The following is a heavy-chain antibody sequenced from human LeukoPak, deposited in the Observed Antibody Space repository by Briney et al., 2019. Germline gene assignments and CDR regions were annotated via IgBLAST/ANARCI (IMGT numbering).Heavy chain of an antibody. Sequence: PGGSLRLSCVVSGFTFRNYWMHWVRQLPGTGLVWVSRISADGSSTNYADSVKGRFTISRDNAKNTLYLQMNSLRAEDTAVYYCVSFLGESASWGQGTLVTVSS. J-gene: IGHJ5*02. D-gene: IGHD2/OR15-2a*01. CDR1: GFTFRNYW. V-gene: IGHV3-74*01. CDR3: VSFLGESAS. CDR2: ISADGSST.